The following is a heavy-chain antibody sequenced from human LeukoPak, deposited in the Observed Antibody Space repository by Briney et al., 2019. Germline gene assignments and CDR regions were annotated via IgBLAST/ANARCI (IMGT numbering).Heavy chain of an antibody. CDR2: VYWSDDK. V-gene: IGHV2-5*01. CDR1: GLSLSSSGVS. CDR3: AHRGYNDGFDY. J-gene: IGHJ4*02. Sequence: SGPTLVNPTQTLTLTYTFSGLSLSSSGVSVGWIRQPPGKALEWLALVYWSDDKRYSPSLKSRLTITKDTSKNQVVLTMTNMDPVDTATYYCAHRGYNDGFDYWGQGTLVTVSS. D-gene: IGHD5-18*01.